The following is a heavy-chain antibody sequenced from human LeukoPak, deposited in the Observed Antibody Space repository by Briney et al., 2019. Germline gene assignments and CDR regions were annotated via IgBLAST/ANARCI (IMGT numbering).Heavy chain of an antibody. J-gene: IGHJ3*02. V-gene: IGHV4-34*01. CDR3: ARTTVTTDDAFDI. CDR2: INHSGST. Sequence: SETLSLTCAVYGGFFSAYYWSWIPQRPGKGLEWIGEINHSGSTNYDPSLKSRVTISVDTSKNQFSLKLSSVTAADTAVYYCARTTVTTDDAFDIWGQGTMVTVSS. D-gene: IGHD4-11*01. CDR1: GGFFSAYY.